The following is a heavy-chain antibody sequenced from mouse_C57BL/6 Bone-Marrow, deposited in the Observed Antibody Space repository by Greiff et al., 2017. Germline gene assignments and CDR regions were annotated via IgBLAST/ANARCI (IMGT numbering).Heavy chain of an antibody. CDR1: GFTFSDSG. CDR2: ISSGSSTI. V-gene: IGHV5-17*01. J-gene: IGHJ2*01. D-gene: IGHD2-3*01. Sequence: DVHLVESGGGLVKPGGSLKLSCAASGFTFSDSGMHWVRQAPEKGLEWVAYISSGSSTIYYADTVKGRFTITRDHAKNNLFLQMSSLRSEHTAMYYCARRYYDYWGQGTTLTVSS. CDR3: ARRYYDY.